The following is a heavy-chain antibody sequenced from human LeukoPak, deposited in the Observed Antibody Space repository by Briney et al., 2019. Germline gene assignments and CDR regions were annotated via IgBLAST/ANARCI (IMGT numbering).Heavy chain of an antibody. CDR1: GFAFNKYG. V-gene: IGHV1-18*01. J-gene: IGHJ4*02. CDR3: ARDPSNTVGRNIYFDY. Sequence: ASVKVSCKASGFAFNKYGFSWVRQAPGQGPEWLGWISAYDGRTNYAQNLQGRLTLTTDTSTTTAYMKLRSLTSDDTAVCYCARDPSNTVGRNIYFDYWGQGTLVTVSS. CDR2: ISAYDGRT. D-gene: IGHD1-14*01.